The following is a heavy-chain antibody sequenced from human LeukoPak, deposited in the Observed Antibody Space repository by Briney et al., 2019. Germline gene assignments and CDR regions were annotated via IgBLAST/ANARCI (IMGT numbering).Heavy chain of an antibody. V-gene: IGHV3-7*01. J-gene: IGHJ4*02. CDR2: IKPDGSET. Sequence: GGSLRLSCAASGFTFSNYWMTWVRQTPGKGLEWEANIKPDGSETYYTGFAMGRFTISRDNAERSLYLQMNNLRADDTAVYYCARDDGIRTVDYWGQGSLVTVSS. CDR1: GFTFSNYW. D-gene: IGHD4-4*01. CDR3: ARDDGIRTVDY.